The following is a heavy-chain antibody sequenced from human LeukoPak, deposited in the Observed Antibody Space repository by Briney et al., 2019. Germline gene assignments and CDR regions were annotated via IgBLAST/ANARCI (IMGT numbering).Heavy chain of an antibody. CDR3: AKDGQWELRDAFDI. V-gene: IGHV3-30*18. CDR2: ISYDGSNK. D-gene: IGHD1-26*01. CDR1: GFTFSSYG. J-gene: IGHJ3*02. Sequence: PGGSLRLSCAASGFTFSSYGMHWVRQAPGKGLEWVAVISYDGSNKYYADSVKGRFTISRDNSKNTLYLQMNSLRAEDTAVYYCAKDGQWELRDAFDIWGQGTMVTVSS.